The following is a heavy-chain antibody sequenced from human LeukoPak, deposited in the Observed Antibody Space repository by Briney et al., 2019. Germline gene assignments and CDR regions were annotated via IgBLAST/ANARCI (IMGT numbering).Heavy chain of an antibody. Sequence: ASVKVSCKGSGYTFTDYYMHWVQQPPGKGLEWMGLVDPEDGETIYAEKFQGRVTITADTSTDTAYMELSSLRSEDTAVYYCATLVGVSAFDIWGQGTMVTVSS. CDR1: GYTFTDYY. CDR3: ATLVGVSAFDI. J-gene: IGHJ3*02. CDR2: VDPEDGET. V-gene: IGHV1-69-2*01. D-gene: IGHD2-15*01.